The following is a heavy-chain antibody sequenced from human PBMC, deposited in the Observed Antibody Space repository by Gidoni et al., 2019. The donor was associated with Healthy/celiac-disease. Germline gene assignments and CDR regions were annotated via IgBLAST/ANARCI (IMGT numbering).Heavy chain of an antibody. J-gene: IGHJ5*02. CDR3: ARASRSNWFDP. Sequence: QVQLQESGPGLVKPSQTLSLTCAVPGASLSSGGYYWSWIRQHPGKGLEWIGYIYYSGSTYYNPSLKSRVTISVDTSKNQFSLKLSSVTAADTAVYYCARASRSNWFDPWGQGTLVTVSS. V-gene: IGHV4-31*11. CDR2: IYYSGST. CDR1: GASLSSGGYY.